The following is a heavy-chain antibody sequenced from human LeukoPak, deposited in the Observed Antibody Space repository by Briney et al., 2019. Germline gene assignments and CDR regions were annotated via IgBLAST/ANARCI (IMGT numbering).Heavy chain of an antibody. V-gene: IGHV3-23*01. J-gene: IGHJ4*02. D-gene: IGHD1-1*01. Sequence: PGGSLRLSCAASGFTFSSYTMSWVRQAPGKGLEWVSAISGTGGSTHYADSVKGRFTISRDNSKNTLYLQMNSLRADDTAVYYCAKDLQPLANWGQGTLVTVSS. CDR2: ISGTGGST. CDR3: AKDLQPLAN. CDR1: GFTFSSYT.